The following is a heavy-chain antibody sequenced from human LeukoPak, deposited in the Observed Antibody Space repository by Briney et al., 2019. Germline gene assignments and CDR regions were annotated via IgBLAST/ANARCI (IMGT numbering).Heavy chain of an antibody. CDR1: GGSISSGSYY. Sequence: PSETLSLTCTVSGGSISSGSYYWSWIRQPAGKGLEWIGRIYTSGSTNYNPSLKSRVTISVDTSKNQFSLKLSSVTAADTAVYYCARLFAGLDAFDIWGQGTMVTVSS. D-gene: IGHD2-21*01. CDR3: ARLFAGLDAFDI. CDR2: IYTSGST. J-gene: IGHJ3*02. V-gene: IGHV4-61*02.